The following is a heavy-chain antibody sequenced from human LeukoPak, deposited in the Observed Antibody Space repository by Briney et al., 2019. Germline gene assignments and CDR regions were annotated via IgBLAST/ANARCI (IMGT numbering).Heavy chain of an antibody. D-gene: IGHD6-19*01. Sequence: QPGGSLRLSCAASGFTFSDYYMNWVRQAPGKGLEWVAFIRYDGSNKYYADSVKGRFTISRDNSKNTLYLQMNSLRAEDTAVYYCAKDRPLAPYSSGWYGGYYFDYWGQGTLVTVSS. CDR2: IRYDGSNK. J-gene: IGHJ4*02. CDR1: GFTFSDYY. CDR3: AKDRPLAPYSSGWYGGYYFDY. V-gene: IGHV3-30*02.